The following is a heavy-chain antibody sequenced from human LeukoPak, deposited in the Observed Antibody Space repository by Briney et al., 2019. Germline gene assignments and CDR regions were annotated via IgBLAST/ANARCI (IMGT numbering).Heavy chain of an antibody. Sequence: GGSLRLSCAASGFTFSSYAMSWVREAPGKGMEWVSAISGSGGSTYYADSVKGRFTISRDNSKNTLYLQMNSLRAEDTAVYYCAKGPHGGQLPVFDYWGQGTLVTVSS. V-gene: IGHV3-23*01. J-gene: IGHJ4*02. CDR3: AKGPHGGQLPVFDY. CDR2: ISGSGGST. D-gene: IGHD2-2*01. CDR1: GFTFSSYA.